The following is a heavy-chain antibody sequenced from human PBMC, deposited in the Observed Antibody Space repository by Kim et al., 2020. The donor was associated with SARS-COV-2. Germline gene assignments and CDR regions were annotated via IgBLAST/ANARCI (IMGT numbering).Heavy chain of an antibody. V-gene: IGHV1-3*01. Sequence: YSPEVQGRVTVTRDTSASTAYMELSSLRSEDTAVYYCARDSRIFGVVVDPWGQGTLVTVSS. J-gene: IGHJ5*02. CDR3: ARDSRIFGVVVDP. D-gene: IGHD3-3*01.